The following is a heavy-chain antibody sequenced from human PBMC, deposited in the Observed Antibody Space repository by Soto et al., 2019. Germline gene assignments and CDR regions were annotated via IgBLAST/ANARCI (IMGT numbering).Heavy chain of an antibody. V-gene: IGHV3-23*01. CDR2: ISGSGGST. Sequence: EVQLLESGGGLVQPGGSLRLSCAASGFTFSSYAMSWVRQAPGKGLEWVSAISGSGGSTYYADSVKGRFTISRDSSKNTLDLQMNSLRADDTAVYYCAMAGGIATAGAFNYWGQGTLVTVSS. D-gene: IGHD6-13*01. J-gene: IGHJ4*02. CDR3: AMAGGIATAGAFNY. CDR1: GFTFSSYA.